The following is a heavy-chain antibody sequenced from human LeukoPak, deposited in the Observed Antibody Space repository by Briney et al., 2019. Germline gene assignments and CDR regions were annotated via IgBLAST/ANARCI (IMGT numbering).Heavy chain of an antibody. V-gene: IGHV1-18*01. CDR3: ARDPGSIAARPAMGWFDP. CDR1: GGTFSSYA. CDR2: ISAYNGNT. J-gene: IGHJ5*02. Sequence: GASVKVSCKASGGTFSSYAISWVRQAPGQGLEWMGWISAYNGNTNYAQKLQGRVTMTTDTSTSTAYMELRSLRSDDTAVYYCARDPGSIAARPAMGWFDPWAREPWSPSPQ. D-gene: IGHD6-6*01.